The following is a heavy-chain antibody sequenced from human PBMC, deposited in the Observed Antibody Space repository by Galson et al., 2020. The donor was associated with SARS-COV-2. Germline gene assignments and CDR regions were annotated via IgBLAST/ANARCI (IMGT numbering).Heavy chain of an antibody. Sequence: GGSLRLSCAASGFTFSNYAMNWVRQGPGKGLEWVSVIDGSGAYIAYADSVKGRFTISRDNSKDTLYLQMNSLRADDTAIYYCAKKGVVGTTVGNYLDNWGQGTLVTVSS. CDR3: AKKGVVGTTVGNYLDN. V-gene: IGHV3-23*01. J-gene: IGHJ4*02. CDR1: GFTFSNYA. CDR2: IDGSGAYI. D-gene: IGHD1-26*01.